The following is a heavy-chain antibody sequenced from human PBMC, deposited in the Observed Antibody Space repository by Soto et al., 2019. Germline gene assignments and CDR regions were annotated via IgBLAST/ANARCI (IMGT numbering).Heavy chain of an antibody. CDR2: IHSDGSRS. CDR1: GFTFSRYW. J-gene: IGHJ4*02. Sequence: EVRLVESGGGSVQPGGSLRLSCEASGFTFSRYWMHWVRQAPGKGLVWVSLIHSDGSRSSYTDSVRGRVTISRDNVKNTLYLQLSSLRPDDTGVYYCAREHTAAAGPLEYWGQGTLVSVSS. V-gene: IGHV3-74*01. D-gene: IGHD6-13*01. CDR3: AREHTAAAGPLEY.